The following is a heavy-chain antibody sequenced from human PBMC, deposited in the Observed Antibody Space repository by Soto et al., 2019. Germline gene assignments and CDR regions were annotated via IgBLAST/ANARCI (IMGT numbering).Heavy chain of an antibody. CDR1: GGSISSYY. V-gene: IGHV4-59*01. J-gene: IGHJ6*03. Sequence: SENLSLTCPVSGGSISSYYWSWIRQPPGKGLEWIGYIYYSGSTNYNPSLKSRVTISVDTSKNQFSLKLSSVTAADTAVYYCAKDGVVVVPAAMFGYYYYMDVWGKGTTVTVSS. CDR2: IYYSGST. CDR3: AKDGVVVVPAAMFGYYYYMDV. D-gene: IGHD2-2*01.